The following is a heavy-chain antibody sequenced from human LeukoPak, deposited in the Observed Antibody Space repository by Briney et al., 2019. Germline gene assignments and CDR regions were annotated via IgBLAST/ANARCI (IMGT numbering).Heavy chain of an antibody. D-gene: IGHD3-22*01. V-gene: IGHV3-30*02. Sequence: GGSLRLSCAASGFTFSSYGMHWVRQAPAKGLEWVAFIQYDGSNKYYADSVKGRFTISRDNSKNTLFLQMNSLRAEETAVYYCAKDMESAYDCSGYYSPFDSWAQGTLVTVSS. CDR3: AKDMESAYDCSGYYSPFDS. CDR2: IQYDGSNK. J-gene: IGHJ4*02. CDR1: GFTFSSYG.